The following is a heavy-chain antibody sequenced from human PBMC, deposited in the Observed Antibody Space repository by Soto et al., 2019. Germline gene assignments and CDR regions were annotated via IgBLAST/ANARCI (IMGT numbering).Heavy chain of an antibody. D-gene: IGHD3-16*01. J-gene: IGHJ6*02. CDR1: GYIFVNYG. CDR3: VMVDNYVTPTPQDV. Sequence: QVQLVQSGDEVKKPGASVKVSCKASGYIFVNYGIAWVRQAPGQGLEWMGWISPYTGNTHSATKVRGTLTMTTDTSTSTAYMDLGSLTSADTAVYYFVMVDNYVTPTPQDVWGQGTTVTVSS. CDR2: ISPYTGNT. V-gene: IGHV1-18*01.